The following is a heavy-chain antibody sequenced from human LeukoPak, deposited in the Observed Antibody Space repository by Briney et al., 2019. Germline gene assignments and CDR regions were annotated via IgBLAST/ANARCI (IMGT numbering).Heavy chain of an antibody. Sequence: SETLSLTCTVSGGSISSYYWSWIRQPPGKGLEWIGYIYYSGSTNYNPSLKSRVTISVDTSKNQFSLKLSSVTAADTAVYYCARHSARYYFDYWGQGALVTVSS. CDR2: IYYSGST. CDR1: GGSISSYY. V-gene: IGHV4-59*08. D-gene: IGHD3-10*01. J-gene: IGHJ4*02. CDR3: ARHSARYYFDY.